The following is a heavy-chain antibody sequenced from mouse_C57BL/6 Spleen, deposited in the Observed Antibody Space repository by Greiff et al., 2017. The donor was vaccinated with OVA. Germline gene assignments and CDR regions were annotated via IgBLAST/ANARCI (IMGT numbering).Heavy chain of an antibody. D-gene: IGHD2-5*01. V-gene: IGHV6-3*01. CDR3: TDSNWFAY. CDR2: IRLKSDNYAT. Sequence: EVKLMESGGGLVQPGGSMKLSCVASGFTFSNYWMNWVRQSPEKGLEWVAQIRLKSDNYATHYAESVKGRFTISRDDSKSSVYLQMNNLRAEDTGIYYCTDSNWFAYWGQGTLVTVSA. CDR1: GFTFSNYW. J-gene: IGHJ3*01.